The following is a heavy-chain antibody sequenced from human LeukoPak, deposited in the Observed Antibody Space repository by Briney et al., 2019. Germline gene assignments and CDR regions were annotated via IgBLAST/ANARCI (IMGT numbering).Heavy chain of an antibody. D-gene: IGHD3-3*01. CDR1: GYTFTGYY. CDR3: ARDKDDFWSGYNN. J-gene: IGHJ4*02. V-gene: IGHV1-2*02. CDR2: INPNSGGT. Sequence: ASVKVSCKASGYTFTGYYMHWVRQAPGQGLEWMGWINPNSGGTNYAQKFQGRVTMTRDTSISTAYMELSRLRSDDTAVYYCARDKDDFWSGYNNWGQGTLVTVSS.